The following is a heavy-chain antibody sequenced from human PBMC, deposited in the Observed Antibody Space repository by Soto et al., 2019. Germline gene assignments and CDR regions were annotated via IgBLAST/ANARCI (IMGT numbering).Heavy chain of an antibody. V-gene: IGHV3-33*01. D-gene: IGHD3-10*01. CDR3: ARGSGHQFGSLDY. CDR1: GFTFSNFG. Sequence: VGSLRLSCAASGFTFSNFGMHWVRQAPGKGLEWVAVIWFDGSNEYYVDSVKGRFAISRDESENTLFLQMNSLRAEDTAVYYCARGSGHQFGSLDYWGRGTLVTVSS. CDR2: IWFDGSNE. J-gene: IGHJ4*02.